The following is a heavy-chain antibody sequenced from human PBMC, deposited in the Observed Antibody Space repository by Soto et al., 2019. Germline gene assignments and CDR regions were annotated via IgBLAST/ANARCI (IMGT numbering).Heavy chain of an antibody. Sequence: GASVKVSCKASGYTFTSYGISWVRQAPGQGLEWMGWISAYNGNTNYAQKLQGRVTMTTDTSTSIAYMELRSLRSDDTAVYYCARRRGYSSVPDLSYYGMDVWGQGTTVTVSS. D-gene: IGHD6-19*01. CDR2: ISAYNGNT. J-gene: IGHJ6*02. V-gene: IGHV1-18*04. CDR3: ARRRGYSSVPDLSYYGMDV. CDR1: GYTFTSYG.